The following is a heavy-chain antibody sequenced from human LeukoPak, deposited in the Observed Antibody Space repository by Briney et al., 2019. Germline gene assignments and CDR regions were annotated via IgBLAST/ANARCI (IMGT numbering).Heavy chain of an antibody. CDR3: AKDISVGATPYYFDY. J-gene: IGHJ4*02. Sequence: HAGGSLRLSCAASGFTFDDYAMHWVRQAPGKGLEWVSGIIWNSDSIGYADSVKGRFTISRDNAKNSLYLQMNSLRAEDTALYYCAKDISVGATPYYFDYWGQGTLVTASS. D-gene: IGHD1-26*01. V-gene: IGHV3-9*01. CDR2: IIWNSDSI. CDR1: GFTFDDYA.